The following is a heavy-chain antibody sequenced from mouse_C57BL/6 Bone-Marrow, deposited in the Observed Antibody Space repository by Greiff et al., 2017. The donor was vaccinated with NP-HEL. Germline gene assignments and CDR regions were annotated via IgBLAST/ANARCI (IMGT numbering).Heavy chain of an antibody. CDR1: GFTFSSYG. V-gene: IGHV5-6*01. J-gene: IGHJ2*01. Sequence: EVHLVESGGDLVKPGGSLKLSCAASGFTFSSYGMSWVRQTPDKRLEWVATISSGGSYTYYPDSVKGRFTISRDNAKNTLYLQMSSLKSEDTAMYYCARSRGYDYDGVLFDYWGQGTTLTVSS. CDR3: ARSRGYDYDGVLFDY. D-gene: IGHD2-4*01. CDR2: ISSGGSYT.